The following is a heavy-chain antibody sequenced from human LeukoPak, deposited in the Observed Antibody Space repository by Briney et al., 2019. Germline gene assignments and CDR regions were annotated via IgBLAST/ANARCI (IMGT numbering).Heavy chain of an antibody. V-gene: IGHV1-2*02. Sequence: ASVKVSCXASGYTFTGYYIHWVKQAPGQGLGCMGWINPNSGGTNYAQKFQGRVTMTRDTSISTAYMELSRLRSDDTAVYYCARGGSGSYFSWLDPWGQGTLVTVSS. CDR2: INPNSGGT. D-gene: IGHD3-10*01. CDR1: GYTFTGYY. CDR3: ARGGSGSYFSWLDP. J-gene: IGHJ5*02.